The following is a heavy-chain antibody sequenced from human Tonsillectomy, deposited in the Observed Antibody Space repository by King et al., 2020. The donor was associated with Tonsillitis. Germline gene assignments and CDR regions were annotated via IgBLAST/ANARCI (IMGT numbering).Heavy chain of an antibody. CDR2: IYPGDFDT. J-gene: IGHJ6*04. Sequence: VQLGESGAEVKKPGESLKISCQGSGYTFARFWIGWVRQMPGKGLEWMGLIYPGDFDTRHSPSFQGQVTLSADKSNSVAYLQWSSLEASDTAMYFCARLVRSGEPGRGYYRMDVWGKGTSVTVSS. CDR1: GYTFARFW. V-gene: IGHV5-51*03. CDR3: ARLVRSGEPGRGYYRMDV. D-gene: IGHD7-27*01.